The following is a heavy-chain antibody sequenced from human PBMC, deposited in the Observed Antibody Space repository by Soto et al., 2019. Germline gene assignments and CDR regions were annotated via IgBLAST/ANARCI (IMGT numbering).Heavy chain of an antibody. D-gene: IGHD2-21*02. CDR3: ARESGDWPLNWFDP. CDR1: GFNFTNHW. CDR2: ITSDGKSK. Sequence: GGSLRLSCAASGFNFTNHWMHWVRQAPGKGLVWVSRITSDGKSKAYAESVKGRFAISRDNAKNTVYLQMNGLTVEDTAVYYCARESGDWPLNWFDPWGQGTLVTASS. V-gene: IGHV3-74*01. J-gene: IGHJ5*02.